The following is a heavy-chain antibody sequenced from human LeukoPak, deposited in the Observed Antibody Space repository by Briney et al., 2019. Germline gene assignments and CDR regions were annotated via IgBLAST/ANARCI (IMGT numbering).Heavy chain of an antibody. D-gene: IGHD6-19*01. CDR3: ARAGPWLVFDY. J-gene: IGHJ4*02. CDR1: GGSISSYY. Sequence: SETLSLTCAVSGGSISSYYWSWIRQPPGKGLEWIGYIYYSGSTNYNPSLKSRVTISVDTSKNQFSLKLSSVTAADTAVYYCARAGPWLVFDYWGQGTLVTVSS. V-gene: IGHV4-59*08. CDR2: IYYSGST.